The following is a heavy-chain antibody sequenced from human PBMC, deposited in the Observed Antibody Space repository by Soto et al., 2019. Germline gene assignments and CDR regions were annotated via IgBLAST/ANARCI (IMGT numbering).Heavy chain of an antibody. V-gene: IGHV3-23*01. Sequence: EVQLLESGGGLVQPGGSLRLSFAASGFTFSSYAMSWVRQAPGKGLEWVSAMSGVGGDTYYADSVKGRFTISRDNSKNTLYLQMNSLRVEDTAVYYCAQDPVTTLWFDPWGQGTLVTVSS. D-gene: IGHD4-17*01. J-gene: IGHJ5*02. CDR2: MSGVGGDT. CDR1: GFTFSSYA. CDR3: AQDPVTTLWFDP.